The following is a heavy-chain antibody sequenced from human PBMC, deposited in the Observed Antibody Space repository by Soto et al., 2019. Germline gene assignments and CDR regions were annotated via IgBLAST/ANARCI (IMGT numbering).Heavy chain of an antibody. V-gene: IGHV1-2*04. D-gene: IGHD2-2*01. CDR2: INPNSGGT. CDR3: AREVARTIVVVPAAPGQPAAGMSPGAFDI. Sequence: GASVKVSCKASGYTFTCYYMHWVRQAPGQGLEWMGWINPNSGGTNYAQKFQGWVTMTRDTSISTAYMELSRLRSDDTAVYYCAREVARTIVVVPAAPGQPAAGMSPGAFDIWGQGTMVTVSS. CDR1: GYTFTCYY. J-gene: IGHJ3*02.